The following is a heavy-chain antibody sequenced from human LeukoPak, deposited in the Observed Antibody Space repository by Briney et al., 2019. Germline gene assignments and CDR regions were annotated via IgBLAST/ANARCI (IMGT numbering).Heavy chain of an antibody. V-gene: IGHV1-69*04. Sequence: ASVKVSCKASGGTFSSYAISWVRQAPGQGLEWMGRIIPILGIANYAQKFQGRVTITADKSTSTAYMELSSLRSEDTAVYYCARDSSGQLLLLPEWGQGTLVTVSS. CDR1: GGTFSSYA. D-gene: IGHD2-2*01. CDR3: ARDSSGQLLLLPE. CDR2: IIPILGIA. J-gene: IGHJ4*02.